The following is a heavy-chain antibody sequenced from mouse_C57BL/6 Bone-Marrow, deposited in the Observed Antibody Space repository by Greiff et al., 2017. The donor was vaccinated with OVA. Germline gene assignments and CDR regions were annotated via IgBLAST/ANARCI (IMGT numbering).Heavy chain of an antibody. CDR2: IDPADSYT. CDR1: GYTFTSYW. CDR3: ARGLRRTWFAY. D-gene: IGHD2-4*01. J-gene: IGHJ3*01. Sequence: QVQLQQPGAELVKPGASVKLSCKASGYTFTSYWMHWVKQRPGQGLEWIGEIDPADSYTNYNQKFKGKSTLTVDKSSSTAYMQLSSLPSEDSAVYDGARGLRRTWFAYWGQGTLVTVSA. V-gene: IGHV1-69*01.